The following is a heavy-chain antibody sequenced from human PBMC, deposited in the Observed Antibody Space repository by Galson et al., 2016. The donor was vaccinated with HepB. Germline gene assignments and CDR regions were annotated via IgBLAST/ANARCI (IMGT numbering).Heavy chain of an antibody. J-gene: IGHJ4*02. CDR1: GFIFSSYW. V-gene: IGHV3-74*01. CDR3: ARSANGSFDY. D-gene: IGHD1-1*01. Sequence: SLRLSCAASGFIFSSYWMHWVRQAPGKGLVWVSRINPYGNGTNYADSVKGRFTMSRDNAKNTLFLQMGSLKAEDTAVYYCARSANGSFDYWDQGTLVTVSS. CDR2: INPYGNGT.